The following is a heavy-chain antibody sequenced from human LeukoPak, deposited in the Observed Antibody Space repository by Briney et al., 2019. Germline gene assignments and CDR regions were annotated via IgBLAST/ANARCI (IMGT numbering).Heavy chain of an antibody. Sequence: PSETLSLTCSVSGGSVRSDMSHWSWIRQPPGKGLEWIGYVHYSGSTYYNPSLKSRVTVSVDTSKNQFSLKLNSVTATDTAVYYCARHYGPWGQGTLVTVSS. CDR3: ARHYGP. D-gene: IGHD3-16*01. CDR1: GGSVRSDMSH. J-gene: IGHJ4*02. CDR2: VHYSGST. V-gene: IGHV4-61*01.